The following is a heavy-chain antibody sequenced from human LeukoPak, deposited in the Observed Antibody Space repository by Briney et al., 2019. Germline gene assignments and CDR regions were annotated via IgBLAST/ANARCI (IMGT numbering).Heavy chain of an antibody. V-gene: IGHV3-7*01. J-gene: IGHJ4*02. D-gene: IGHD3-3*01. CDR2: IKQDGSEK. Sequence: PGGSLRLSCAASGFTFSSYWMSWVRQAPGKGLEWVANIKQDGSEKYYVDSVKGRFTISRDNAKNSLYLRMNSLRAEDTAVYYCARDQQVLRFLEWLLYTDYWGQGTLVTVSS. CDR3: ARDQQVLRFLEWLLYTDY. CDR1: GFTFSSYW.